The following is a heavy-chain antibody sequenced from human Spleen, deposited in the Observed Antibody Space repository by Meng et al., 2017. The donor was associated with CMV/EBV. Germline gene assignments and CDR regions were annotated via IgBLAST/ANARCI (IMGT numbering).Heavy chain of an antibody. J-gene: IGHJ4*02. D-gene: IGHD3-22*01. CDR1: GFTFSDYY. Sequence: GGSLRLSCAASGFTFSDYYMSWVRQAPGKRLEWVSYISGGGTNMYYADSVQGRFTISRDNAKNSLYLQMNSLRAEDTAVYYCARGSRVTMIVVAPSGWGQGTLVTVSS. CDR2: ISGGGTNM. V-gene: IGHV3-11*04. CDR3: ARGSRVTMIVVAPSG.